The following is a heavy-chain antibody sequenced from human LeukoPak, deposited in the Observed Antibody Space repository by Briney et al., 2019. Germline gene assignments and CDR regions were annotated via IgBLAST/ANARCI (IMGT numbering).Heavy chain of an antibody. CDR1: GFTFSSSV. CDR3: AKGPKNYDVLTGYLHYFDY. J-gene: IGHJ4*02. D-gene: IGHD3-9*01. Sequence: GGSLRLSCAASGFTFSSSVMTWVRQAPGKGLDWVSGISGRGDTTFYAASVRGRFTISRDNSKNTLYLQMNTLRAEDTAVYYCAKGPKNYDVLTGYLHYFDYWGQGTLVTVSS. V-gene: IGHV3-23*01. CDR2: ISGRGDTT.